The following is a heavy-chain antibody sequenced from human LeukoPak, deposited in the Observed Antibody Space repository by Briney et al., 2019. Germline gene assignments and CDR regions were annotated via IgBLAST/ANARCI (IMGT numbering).Heavy chain of an antibody. D-gene: IGHD1-26*01. CDR1: GYTFTSYY. J-gene: IGHJ4*02. Sequence: GSVTVSCTASGYTFTSYYMHWVRQAPGQGLEWMGIINPSGGSTSYAQKFQGRVTMTRDTSTSTVYMELSSLRSEDTAVYYCARAVSGSFDYWGQGTLVTVSS. CDR3: ARAVSGSFDY. V-gene: IGHV1-46*01. CDR2: INPSGGST.